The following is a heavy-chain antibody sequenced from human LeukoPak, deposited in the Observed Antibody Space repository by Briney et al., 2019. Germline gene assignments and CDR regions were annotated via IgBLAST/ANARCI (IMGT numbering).Heavy chain of an antibody. D-gene: IGHD3-22*01. CDR2: IYYSGST. J-gene: IGHJ4*02. Sequence: SETLSLTCTVSGGSISSSSYYWGWIRQPPGKGLEWIGSIYYSGSTYYNPSLKSRVTISVDTSKNQFSLKLSSVTAADTAAYYCARQPRLYYYDSSGYREGFDYWGQGTLVTVSS. CDR3: ARQPRLYYYDSSGYREGFDY. V-gene: IGHV4-39*01. CDR1: GGSISSSSYY.